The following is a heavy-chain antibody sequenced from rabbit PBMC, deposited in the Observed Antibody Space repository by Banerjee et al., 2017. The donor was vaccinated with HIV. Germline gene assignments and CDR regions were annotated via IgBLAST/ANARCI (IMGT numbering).Heavy chain of an antibody. CDR2: IDPVFGST. Sequence: QLVESGGGLVQPGGSLKLSCKASGFTISSYSMQWVRQAPGKGLEWIGYIDPVFGSTYYASWVNGRFTISSHNAQNTLYLQLNSLTAADTATYFCVRGGYYGSGWGDYGLDLWGQGTLVTVS. V-gene: IGHV1S7*01. CDR1: GFTISSYS. J-gene: IGHJ6*01. CDR3: VRGGYYGSGWGDYGLDL. D-gene: IGHD4-1*01.